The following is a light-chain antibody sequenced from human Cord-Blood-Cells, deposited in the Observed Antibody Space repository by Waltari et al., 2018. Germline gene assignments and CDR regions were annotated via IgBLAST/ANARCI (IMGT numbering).Light chain of an antibody. J-gene: IGKJ1*01. CDR1: QSVSSN. Sequence: EIVMTQSPATLSVSPGERATLSCRAIQSVSSNLAWYQQKPGQAHRRLIYGASTRAPGSPARISCSGSGTEFARTIRCLQSEDYAVYYCKQYNIWPRFGQGTKVEIK. CDR3: KQYNIWPR. CDR2: GAS. V-gene: IGKV3-15*01.